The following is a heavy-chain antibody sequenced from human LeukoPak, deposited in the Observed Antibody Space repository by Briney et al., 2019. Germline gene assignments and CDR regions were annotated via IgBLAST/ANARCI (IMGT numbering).Heavy chain of an antibody. CDR1: GFTFSSYS. CDR2: ISSSSSTI. Sequence: PGGSLRLSCAASGFTFSSYSMNWVRQAPGKGLEWVSYISSSSSTIYYADSVKGRFTISRDNAKNSLYLQMNSLRAEDMALYYCAKGGSSGYSTEFDYWGQGTLVTVSS. V-gene: IGHV3-48*04. J-gene: IGHJ4*02. CDR3: AKGGSSGYSTEFDY. D-gene: IGHD6-19*01.